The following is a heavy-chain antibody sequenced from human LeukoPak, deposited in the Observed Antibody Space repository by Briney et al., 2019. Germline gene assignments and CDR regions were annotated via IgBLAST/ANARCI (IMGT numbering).Heavy chain of an antibody. D-gene: IGHD2-2*01. CDR3: ARYCSSTSCTPYGMDV. CDR2: IYYRGST. V-gene: IGHV4-31*03. J-gene: IGHJ6*02. CDR1: GGSISSGGYY. Sequence: PSQTLSLTCTVSGGSISSGGYYWSWIRQHPGKGLEWIGYIYYRGSTYYNPSLKSRVTISVDTSKNQFSLKLSSVTAADTAVYYCARYCSSTSCTPYGMDVWGQGTTVTVSS.